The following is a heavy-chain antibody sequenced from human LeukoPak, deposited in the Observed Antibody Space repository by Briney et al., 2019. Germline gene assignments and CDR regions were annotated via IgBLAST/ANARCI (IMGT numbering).Heavy chain of an antibody. Sequence: SETLSLTCTVSGGSISSGGYYWSWIRQHPGKGLEWIGYIYYSGSTYYNPSLKSRVTISVDTSKNQFSLKQSPEPAADTDVYYCARASAAILGYSYYYMDVWGKGTTVTVPS. CDR1: GGSISSGGYY. CDR3: ARASAAILGYSYYYMDV. CDR2: IYYSGST. D-gene: IGHD2-2*01. J-gene: IGHJ6*03. V-gene: IGHV4-31*03.